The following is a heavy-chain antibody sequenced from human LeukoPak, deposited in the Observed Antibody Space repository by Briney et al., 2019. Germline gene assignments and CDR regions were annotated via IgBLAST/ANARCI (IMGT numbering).Heavy chain of an antibody. J-gene: IGHJ4*02. CDR2: INPNSGGT. Sequence: ASVKVSCKASGYTFTGYYMHWVRQAPGQGLEWMGWINPNSGGTNYAQKFQGRVTMTRDTSISTAYMELSRLRSDDTAVYYCARVPQHYYDSSGYPDYWGQGTLVTVSS. D-gene: IGHD3-22*01. CDR3: ARVPQHYYDSSGYPDY. CDR1: GYTFTGYY. V-gene: IGHV1-2*02.